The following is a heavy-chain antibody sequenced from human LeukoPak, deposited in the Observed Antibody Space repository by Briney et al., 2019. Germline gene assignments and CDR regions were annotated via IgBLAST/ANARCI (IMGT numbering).Heavy chain of an antibody. D-gene: IGHD6-19*01. CDR1: GGSISSSTYY. CDR3: AGGRSSVLGY. Sequence: SETQSLTCTVSGGSISSSTYYWGWIRQPPGKGLEWIGSIYYSGTTYYNPSLKSRVTISADTSKNQFSLKLSSVTAAGTAVYYCAGGRSSVLGYWGQGTLVTVSS. CDR2: IYYSGTT. J-gene: IGHJ4*02. V-gene: IGHV4-39*01.